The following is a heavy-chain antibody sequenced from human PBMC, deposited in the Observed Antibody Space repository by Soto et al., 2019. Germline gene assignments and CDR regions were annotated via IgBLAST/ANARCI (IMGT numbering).Heavy chain of an antibody. V-gene: IGHV3-7*02. D-gene: IGHD3-10*01. CDR3: ATRPTPETYYGVFDF. CDR1: GITFSNYW. Sequence: DVHLVESGGGLVQPGGSLRLSCVVSGITFSNYWMSWVRQAPGKGLEWVANIKQDGSEMDYVDSVKGRFSISRDNTKNSLYWQMNNLRAEDTAVYFCATRPTPETYYGVFDFWGQGTLVTVSS. J-gene: IGHJ4*02. CDR2: IKQDGSEM.